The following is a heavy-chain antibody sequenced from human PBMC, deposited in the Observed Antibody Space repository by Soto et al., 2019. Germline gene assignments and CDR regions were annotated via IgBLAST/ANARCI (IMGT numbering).Heavy chain of an antibody. CDR3: ARQGSGWSGGPKYYFDY. CDR1: GGSISSSSYY. Sequence: PSETLSLTCTVSGGSISSSSYYWGWIRQPPGKGLEWIGSIYYSGSTYYNPSLKSRVTISVDTSKNQFSLKLSSVTAADTAVYYCARQGSGWSGGPKYYFDYWGQGTLVTVSS. CDR2: IYYSGST. D-gene: IGHD6-19*01. J-gene: IGHJ4*02. V-gene: IGHV4-39*01.